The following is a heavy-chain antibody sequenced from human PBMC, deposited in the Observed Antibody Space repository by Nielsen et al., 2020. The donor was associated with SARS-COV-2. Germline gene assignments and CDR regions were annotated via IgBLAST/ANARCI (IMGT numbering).Heavy chain of an antibody. Sequence: GGSLRLSCAASGFTFSSYWMSWVRQAPGKGLEWVANIKQDGSEKYYVDSVKGRFTISRDNAKNSLYLQMNSLRAEDTAVYYCARDLYGSGSSEGYYYYYGMDVWGQGTTVTVSS. CDR3: ARDLYGSGSSEGYYYYYGMDV. V-gene: IGHV3-7*01. J-gene: IGHJ6*02. CDR2: IKQDGSEK. CDR1: GFTFSSYW. D-gene: IGHD3-10*01.